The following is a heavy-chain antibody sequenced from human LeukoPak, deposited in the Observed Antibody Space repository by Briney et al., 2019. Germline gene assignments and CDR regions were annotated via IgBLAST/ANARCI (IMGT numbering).Heavy chain of an antibody. D-gene: IGHD1-26*01. CDR2: IYYSGST. CDR1: GASISSYS. V-gene: IGHV4-59*01. J-gene: IGHJ4*02. CDR3: ARERGWYSGSYVDS. Sequence: SETLSLTCTVSGASISSYSWSWIRQPPGKRLEWIGYIYYSGSTYYNPSLKSRVTISVDTSQNHFSLRLTSVTAADTAVYYCARERGWYSGSYVDSWGQGTLVTVSS.